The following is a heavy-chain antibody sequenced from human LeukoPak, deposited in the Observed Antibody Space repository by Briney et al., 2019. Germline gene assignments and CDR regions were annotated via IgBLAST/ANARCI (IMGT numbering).Heavy chain of an antibody. D-gene: IGHD3-3*01. CDR3: ARVISGEYYDFWSGYHGDAFDI. Sequence: PGGSLRLSCAASGFTVSSNYMSWVRQAPGKGLEWVSVIYSGGSTYYADSVKGRFTISRDNSKNTLYLQMNSLRAEDTAVYYCARVISGEYYDFWSGYHGDAFDIWGQGTMVTVSS. CDR1: GFTVSSNY. CDR2: IYSGGST. J-gene: IGHJ3*02. V-gene: IGHV3-53*01.